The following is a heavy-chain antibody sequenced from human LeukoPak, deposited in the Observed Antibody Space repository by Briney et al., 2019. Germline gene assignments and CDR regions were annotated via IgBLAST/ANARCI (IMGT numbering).Heavy chain of an antibody. CDR2: ISYDGTNK. D-gene: IGHD3-16*01. J-gene: IGHJ4*02. V-gene: IGHV3-30*04. Sequence: GGSLRLSCAASGFTFSSYAMHWVRQAPGKGLEWVALISYDGTNKYYVDAVKGRFTISRDNSKNTLYLQMNSLRSDDTAVYYCARDGGTALDYWGQGTLVTVSS. CDR3: ARDGGTALDY. CDR1: GFTFSSYA.